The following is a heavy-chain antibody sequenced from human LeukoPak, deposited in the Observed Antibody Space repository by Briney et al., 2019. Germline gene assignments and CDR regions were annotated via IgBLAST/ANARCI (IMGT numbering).Heavy chain of an antibody. J-gene: IGHJ6*02. CDR2: IYTSGST. CDR3: ARDKIAAAGAPTLYYYYGMDV. V-gene: IGHV4-4*07. D-gene: IGHD6-13*01. Sequence: PSETLSLTCTVSGGSISSYYWSWIRQPAGKGLEWIGRIYTSGSTNYNPSLKSRVTMSVGTSKNQFSLKLSSVTAADTAVYYCARDKIAAAGAPTLYYYYGMDVWGQGTTVTVSS. CDR1: GGSISSYY.